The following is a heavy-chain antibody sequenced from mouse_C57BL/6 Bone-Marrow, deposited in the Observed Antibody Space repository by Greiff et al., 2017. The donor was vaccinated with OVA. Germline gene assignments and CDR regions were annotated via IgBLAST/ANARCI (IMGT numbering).Heavy chain of an antibody. J-gene: IGHJ4*01. Sequence: QVQLKESGAELVRPGASVKLSCKASGYTFTDYYINWVKQRPGQGLEWIARIYPGSGNTYYNEKFKGKATLTAEKSSSTAYMQLSSLTSEDSAVYFCARVYGSSPYYAMDYWGQGTSVTVSS. CDR2: IYPGSGNT. CDR3: ARVYGSSPYYAMDY. CDR1: GYTFTDYY. D-gene: IGHD1-1*01. V-gene: IGHV1-76*01.